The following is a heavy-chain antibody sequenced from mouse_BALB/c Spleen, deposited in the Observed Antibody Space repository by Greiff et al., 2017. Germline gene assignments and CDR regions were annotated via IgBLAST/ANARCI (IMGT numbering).Heavy chain of an antibody. CDR3: ARGERYYGLMDY. CDR2: ISSGGST. D-gene: IGHD1-2*01. Sequence: EVHLVESGGGLVKPGGSLKLSCAASGFTFSSYAMSWVRQTPEKRLEWVASISSGGSTYYPDSVKGRFTISRNNARNIQYLQMSSLRSEDTAMYYCARGERYYGLMDYWGQGTTLTVSS. CDR1: GFTFSSYA. V-gene: IGHV5-6-5*01. J-gene: IGHJ2*01.